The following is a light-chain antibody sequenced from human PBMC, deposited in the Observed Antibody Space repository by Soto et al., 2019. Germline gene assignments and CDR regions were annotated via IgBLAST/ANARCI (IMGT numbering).Light chain of an antibody. CDR1: QTVGRN. CDR3: QKYYDWPIN. J-gene: IGKJ5*01. V-gene: IGKV3D-15*01. Sequence: EIVITPSPATLSVSPVERATLYCRASQTVGRNLAWYQQKPGQAPRLLIYDASARATGIPARFSGSGSGTDFTLTISSLEPEDFAIYYCQKYYDWPINFGQGTRLEIK. CDR2: DAS.